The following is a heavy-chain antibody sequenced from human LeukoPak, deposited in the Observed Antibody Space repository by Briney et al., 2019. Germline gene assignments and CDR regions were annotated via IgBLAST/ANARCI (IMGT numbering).Heavy chain of an antibody. Sequence: SETLSLTCTVSGYSISSGYYWGWIRQPPGKGLEWIGSIYHSGSTYYNPSLKSRVTISVDTSKNQFSLKLSSVTAADTAVYYCARNPMDTAMPHYYYYMDVWGKGTTVTISS. CDR1: GYSISSGYY. D-gene: IGHD5-18*01. V-gene: IGHV4-38-2*02. CDR2: IYHSGST. J-gene: IGHJ6*03. CDR3: ARNPMDTAMPHYYYYMDV.